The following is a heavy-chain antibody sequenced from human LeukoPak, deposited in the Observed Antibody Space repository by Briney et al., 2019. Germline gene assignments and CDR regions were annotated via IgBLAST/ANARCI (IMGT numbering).Heavy chain of an antibody. CDR1: GYSFTSYW. J-gene: IGHJ4*02. D-gene: IGHD6-19*01. V-gene: IGHV5-51*01. CDR2: IYPGDSDT. Sequence: PGESLKISCKGSGYSFTSYWIGWVRQMPGKGLEWMGIIYPGDSDTRYSPSFQGQVTISADKSISTAYLQWSSLKASDTAMYYCARQVGGIAVADPQPVSPRPGGVDYWGQGTLVTVSS. CDR3: ARQVGGIAVADPQPVSPRPGGVDY.